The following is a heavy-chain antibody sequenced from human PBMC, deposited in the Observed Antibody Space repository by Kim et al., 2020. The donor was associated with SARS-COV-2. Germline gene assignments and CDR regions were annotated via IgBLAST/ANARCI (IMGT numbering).Heavy chain of an antibody. Sequence: SETLSLTCGVYGGSFSNYYWSWLRQSPRKGLEWIGEINDSGSTKYNPSLKSRVTISVDTSKNQFSLKLRSVTAADTAVYYCARAPIVIVTTARLFDSWGQGTLVAVSS. V-gene: IGHV4-34*01. J-gene: IGHJ4*02. CDR1: GGSFSNYY. CDR2: INDSGST. D-gene: IGHD2-15*01. CDR3: ARAPIVIVTTARLFDS.